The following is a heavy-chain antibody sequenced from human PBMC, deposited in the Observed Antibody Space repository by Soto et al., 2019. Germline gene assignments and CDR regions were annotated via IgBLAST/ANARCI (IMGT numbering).Heavy chain of an antibody. CDR3: ARNLMDYDILTGYYMPYFFDY. V-gene: IGHV1-18*01. J-gene: IGHJ4*02. CDR2: ISAYDGNT. CDR1: GYTFTSYG. D-gene: IGHD3-9*01. Sequence: GASVKVSCKASGYTFTSYGISWVRQAPGQGLEWMGWISAYDGNTNYAQKLQGRVTITRDTSASTAYMELSSLRSEDTAVYYCARNLMDYDILTGYYMPYFFDYWGQGTLVTVSS.